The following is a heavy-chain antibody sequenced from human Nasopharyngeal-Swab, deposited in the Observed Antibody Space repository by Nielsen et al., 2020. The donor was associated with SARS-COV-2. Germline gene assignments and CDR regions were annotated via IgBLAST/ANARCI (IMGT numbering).Heavy chain of an antibody. CDR3: AHDYDSSGYYHNVFDY. CDR2: IYWDDDK. J-gene: IGHJ4*02. D-gene: IGHD3-22*01. V-gene: IGHV2-5*02. Sequence: WIRQPPGKALEWLALIYWDDDKRYSPSLKSRLTITKDTSKNQVVLTMTNMDPVDTATYYCAHDYDSSGYYHNVFDYWGQGTLVTVSS.